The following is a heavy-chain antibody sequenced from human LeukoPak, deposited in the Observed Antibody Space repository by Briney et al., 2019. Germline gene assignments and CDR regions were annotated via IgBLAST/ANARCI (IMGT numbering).Heavy chain of an antibody. D-gene: IGHD7-27*01. CDR3: ARNWGTDY. Sequence: GGSLGLSCAASGFTFSSYWMHWVRQAPGKGLVWVSRISSGGSSTTYADSVKGRFTISRDNAKNTLYLQMNSLRAEDTAVYYCARNWGTDYWGQGTLVTVSS. V-gene: IGHV3-74*01. CDR1: GFTFSSYW. CDR2: ISSGGSST. J-gene: IGHJ4*02.